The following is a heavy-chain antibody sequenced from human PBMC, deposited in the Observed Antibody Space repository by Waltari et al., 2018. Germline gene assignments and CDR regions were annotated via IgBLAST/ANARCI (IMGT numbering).Heavy chain of an antibody. CDR3: ARERGYYGSGMK. V-gene: IGHV1-24*01. Sequence: QVQLVQSGAEVKKPGASVKVSCKVSGYTLTELSMHWVRQAPGKGLEWMGGFDPEDGETIYAQKFQGRVTITTDESTSTAYMELSSLRSEDTAVYYCARERGYYGSGMKWGQGTLVTVSS. CDR2: FDPEDGET. CDR1: GYTLTELS. J-gene: IGHJ4*02. D-gene: IGHD3-10*01.